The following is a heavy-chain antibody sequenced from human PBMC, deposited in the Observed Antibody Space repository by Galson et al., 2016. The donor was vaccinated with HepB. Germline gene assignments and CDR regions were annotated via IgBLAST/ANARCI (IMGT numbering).Heavy chain of an antibody. Sequence: SVKVSCKASGGTFTSYAISWVRQAPGQGLEWMGGIIPIFGTSNYAQKFQGRVTITADESTSTAYTELSSLRSGDTAVYYCARVRDGYNHYYYYGMDVWGQGTTVTVSS. CDR1: GGTFTSYA. CDR3: ARVRDGYNHYYYYGMDV. J-gene: IGHJ6*02. D-gene: IGHD5-24*01. V-gene: IGHV1-69*13. CDR2: IIPIFGTS.